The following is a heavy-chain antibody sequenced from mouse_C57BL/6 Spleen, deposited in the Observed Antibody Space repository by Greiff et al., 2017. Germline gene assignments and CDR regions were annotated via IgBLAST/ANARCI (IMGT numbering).Heavy chain of an antibody. CDR2: IRNKANGYTT. Sequence: EVMLVESGGGLVQPGGSLSLSCAASGFTFTDYYMSWVRQPPGKALEWLGFIRNKANGYTTEYSASVKGRFTISRDNSQSILYLQMNALRAEDSATYYCARSLYSSWYFDVWGTGTTVTVSS. J-gene: IGHJ1*03. CDR1: GFTFTDYY. D-gene: IGHD2-5*01. CDR3: ARSLYSSWYFDV. V-gene: IGHV7-3*01.